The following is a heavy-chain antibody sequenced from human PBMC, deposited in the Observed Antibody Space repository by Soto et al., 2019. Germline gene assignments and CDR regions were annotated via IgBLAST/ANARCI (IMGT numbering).Heavy chain of an antibody. J-gene: IGHJ4*02. CDR3: ARGYGSGSYWFDY. D-gene: IGHD3-10*01. Sequence: QLQLQESGSGLVKPSQTLCLTCAVSGDSVSSGTDSWSWIRQPPGKGLEWIGYIFHSGNTNYNPSLRSRVTMSLDRSKNQISLNLTSVTAADTALYYCARGYGSGSYWFDYWGQGTLVTVSS. V-gene: IGHV4-30-2*01. CDR1: GDSVSSGTDS. CDR2: IFHSGNT.